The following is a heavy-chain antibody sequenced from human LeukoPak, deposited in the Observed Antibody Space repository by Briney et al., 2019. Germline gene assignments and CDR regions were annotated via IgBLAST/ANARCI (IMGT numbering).Heavy chain of an antibody. CDR3: AKDRSEYSGSYSVFDY. Sequence: GGSLRLSCAASGFTFSSYSMNWVRQAPGKGLEWVAFIRYDGSNKYYADSVKGRFTISRDNSKNTLYLQMNSLRAEDTAVYFCAKDRSEYSGSYSVFDYWGQGTLVTVSS. J-gene: IGHJ4*02. V-gene: IGHV3-30*02. D-gene: IGHD1-26*01. CDR2: IRYDGSNK. CDR1: GFTFSSYS.